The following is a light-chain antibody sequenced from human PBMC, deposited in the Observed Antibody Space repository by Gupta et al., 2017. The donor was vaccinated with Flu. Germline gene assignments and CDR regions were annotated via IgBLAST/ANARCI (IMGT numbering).Light chain of an antibody. CDR3: QVLSGSADHWV. Sequence: SCVLTQPPSGSVPSEPAATITCAGNKIGTKSVHWYHRKPVQAPVLVVHDDSYRPSGSPERFSASNSVNTATLTISRVEAGDEADYFCQVLSGSADHWVFGVGTKLTVL. CDR1: KIGTKS. V-gene: IGLV3-21*02. CDR2: DDS. J-gene: IGLJ3*02.